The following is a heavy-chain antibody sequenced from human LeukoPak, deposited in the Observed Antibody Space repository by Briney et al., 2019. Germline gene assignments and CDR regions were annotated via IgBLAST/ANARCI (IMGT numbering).Heavy chain of an antibody. V-gene: IGHV3-48*03. CDR2: ISSSGSTI. J-gene: IGHJ4*02. CDR3: AREKPELDY. Sequence: GSLRLSCAASGFTFSSYEMNWVRQAPGKGLEWVSYISSSGSTIYYADSVKGRSTISRDNAKNSLYLQMKSLRVEDTAVYYCAREKPELDYWGQGTLVTVSS. CDR1: GFTFSSYE.